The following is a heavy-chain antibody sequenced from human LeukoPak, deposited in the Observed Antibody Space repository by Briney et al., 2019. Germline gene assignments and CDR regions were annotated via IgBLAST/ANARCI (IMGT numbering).Heavy chain of an antibody. D-gene: IGHD6-13*01. Sequence: SETLSLTCTVSGGSISSSSYYWGWIRQPPGKGLEWIGSIYYSGSTYYNPSLKSRVTISVDTSKSQFSLKLSSVTAADTAVYYCARTIIAAAGTSWFDPWGQGTLVTVSS. CDR3: ARTIIAAAGTSWFDP. CDR2: IYYSGST. CDR1: GGSISSSSYY. V-gene: IGHV4-39*07. J-gene: IGHJ5*02.